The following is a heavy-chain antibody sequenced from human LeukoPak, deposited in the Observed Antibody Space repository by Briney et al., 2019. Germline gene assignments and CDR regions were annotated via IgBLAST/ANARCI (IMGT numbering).Heavy chain of an antibody. CDR3: ARVLELEFGELRRGDAFDI. Sequence: ASVKVSCKASGYTFTGYYMHWVRQAPGQGLEWMGWINPNSGGTNYAQKFQGRVTMTRDTSISTTYMELSRLRSDDTAVYYCARVLELEFGELRRGDAFDIWGQGTMVTVSS. CDR1: GYTFTGYY. D-gene: IGHD3-10*01. J-gene: IGHJ3*02. CDR2: INPNSGGT. V-gene: IGHV1-2*02.